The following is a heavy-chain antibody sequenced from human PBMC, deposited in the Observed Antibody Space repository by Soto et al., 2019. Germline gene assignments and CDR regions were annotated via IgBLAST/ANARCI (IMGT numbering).Heavy chain of an antibody. CDR3: AIGTSIAAAGTGTL. CDR1: GYIFTSYD. V-gene: IGHV1-8*01. J-gene: IGHJ4*02. D-gene: IGHD6-13*01. Sequence: QVQLVQSGAEVKKPGASVKVSCKASGYIFTSYDINWVRQATGQGLEWMGWMNPNSGNTGYAQKLQGRVTMTRNTSISTAYMELSCLRSEDTAVYDCAIGTSIAAAGTGTLWGQGTLVTFSS. CDR2: MNPNSGNT.